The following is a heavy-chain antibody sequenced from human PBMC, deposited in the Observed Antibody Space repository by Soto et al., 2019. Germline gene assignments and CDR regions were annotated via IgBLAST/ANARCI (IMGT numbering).Heavy chain of an antibody. CDR3: ARDCFGVAYYYYYGMDV. Sequence: SETLSLTCTVSGGSISSYYWSWIRQPPGKGLEWIGYIYYSGSTNYNPSLKSRVTISVDTSKNQFSLKLSSVTAADTAVYYCARDCFGVAYYYYYGMDVWGQGTTVTVYS. J-gene: IGHJ6*02. CDR1: GGSISSYY. CDR2: IYYSGST. D-gene: IGHD3-3*01. V-gene: IGHV4-59*12.